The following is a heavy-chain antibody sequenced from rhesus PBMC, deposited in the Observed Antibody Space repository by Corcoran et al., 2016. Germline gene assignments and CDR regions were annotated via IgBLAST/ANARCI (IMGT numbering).Heavy chain of an antibody. J-gene: IGHJ6*01. D-gene: IGHD1-38*01. CDR1: GGPISGYYT. CDR2: VYGNSAST. V-gene: IGHV4-143*01. Sequence: QVQLQESGPGLVKPSETLSLPCPVSGGPISGYYTWHWIRPPPGEGLEWIGGVYGNSASTNYNPSLKSRVTISKDTSNNQFSLRLTSVTAADTAVYYCARQGYTNHLGGLDSWGQGVVATVSS. CDR3: ARQGYTNHLGGLDS.